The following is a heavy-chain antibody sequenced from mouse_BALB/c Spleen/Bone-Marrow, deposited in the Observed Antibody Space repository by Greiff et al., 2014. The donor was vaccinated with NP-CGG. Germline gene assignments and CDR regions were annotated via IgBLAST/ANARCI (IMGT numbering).Heavy chain of an antibody. CDR1: GFNIKDTY. J-gene: IGHJ2*01. CDR3: ANYYYGSHFDY. Sequence: EVKLVESGAALVKPGASVKLSCTASGFNIKDTYMHWVKQRPEQGLEWIGRIDPANGNTKYDPKFQGKATITADTSSNTAYLQLSSLTSEDTAVYCCANYYYGSHFDYWGQGTTLTVSS. D-gene: IGHD1-1*01. V-gene: IGHV14-3*02. CDR2: IDPANGNT.